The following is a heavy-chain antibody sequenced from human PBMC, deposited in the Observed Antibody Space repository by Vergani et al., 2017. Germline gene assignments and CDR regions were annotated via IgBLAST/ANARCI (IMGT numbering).Heavy chain of an antibody. V-gene: IGHV3-48*01. D-gene: IGHD1-26*01. J-gene: IGHJ6*02. CDR1: GFTFSSYS. Sequence: EVQLVESGGGLVQPGGSLSLSCAASGFTFSSYSMNWVRQAPGKGLEWVSYISSSSSTIYYADSVNGRFTISRDNAKNSLYLQMNSLRAEDTAVYYCASLPGIVGANYLGGMDVWGQGTTVTVSS. CDR2: ISSSSSTI. CDR3: ASLPGIVGANYLGGMDV.